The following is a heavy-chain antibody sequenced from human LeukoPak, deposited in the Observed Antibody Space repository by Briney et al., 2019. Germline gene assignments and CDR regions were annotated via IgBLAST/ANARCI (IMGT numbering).Heavy chain of an antibody. D-gene: IGHD3-22*01. V-gene: IGHV1-2*06. CDR2: INPNSGGT. CDR1: GGTFSNYA. J-gene: IGHJ4*02. CDR3: ARFLYDSSGYYYNY. Sequence: ASVKVSCKASGGTFSNYAISWVRQAPGQGLEWMGRINPNSGGTNYAQKFQGRVTMTRDTSISTAYMELSRLRSDDTAVYYCARFLYDSSGYYYNYWGQGTLVTVSS.